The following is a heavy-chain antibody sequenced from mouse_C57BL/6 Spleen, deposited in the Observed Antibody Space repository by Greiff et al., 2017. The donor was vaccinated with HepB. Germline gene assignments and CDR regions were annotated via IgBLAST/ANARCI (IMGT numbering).Heavy chain of an antibody. D-gene: IGHD1-1*01. Sequence: VQLQQSGAELVRPGASVKLSCKASGYTFTDYYINWVKQRPGQGLEWIARIYPGSGNTYYNEKFKGKATLTAEKSSSTAYMQLSSLTSEDSAVYFCARRGYYYGSSYYAMDYWGQGTSVTVSS. V-gene: IGHV1-76*01. CDR3: ARRGYYYGSSYYAMDY. CDR1: GYTFTDYY. CDR2: IYPGSGNT. J-gene: IGHJ4*01.